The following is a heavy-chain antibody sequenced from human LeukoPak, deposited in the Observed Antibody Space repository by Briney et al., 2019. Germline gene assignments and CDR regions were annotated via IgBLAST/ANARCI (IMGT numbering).Heavy chain of an antibody. J-gene: IGHJ5*02. V-gene: IGHV1-2*06. CDR2: VNPNNGVP. CDR3: AREVGYSSSYYGRFNP. CDR1: GYTFTGYY. D-gene: IGHD2-2*01. Sequence: RASVKVSCKASGYTFTGYYMHWVRQAPGQGLAWMGRVNPNNGVPNYAQKFQGRVTMTRDRAISTFYMELSSLRSDDTAVYFCAREVGYSSSYYGRFNPWGQGTLVSVSS.